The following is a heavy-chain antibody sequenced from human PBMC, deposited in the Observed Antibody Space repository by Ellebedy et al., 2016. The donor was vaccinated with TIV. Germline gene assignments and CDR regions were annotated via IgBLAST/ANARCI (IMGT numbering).Heavy chain of an antibody. V-gene: IGHV4-39*01. J-gene: IGHJ2*01. CDR1: GGSMSSSSYY. Sequence: MPSETLSLTCSVSGGSMSSSSYYWGWIRQPPGKGLEWIGSIYYSGTTYYNPSLKSRVTISVDTSKNQFSLKLSSVTAADTAVYYCARDTTIVGGYFDLWGRGTLVTVSS. CDR3: ARDTTIVGGYFDL. CDR2: IYYSGTT. D-gene: IGHD5-18*01.